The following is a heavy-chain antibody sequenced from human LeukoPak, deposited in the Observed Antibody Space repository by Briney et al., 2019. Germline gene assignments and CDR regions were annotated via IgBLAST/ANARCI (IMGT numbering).Heavy chain of an antibody. Sequence: SGPALVKPTQTLTLTCTFSGFSLSTSGVGLGWIRHPPGKALEWLALIYWNDDKRYSASLKSKLTITKDTSKNQVVLTMTIIDPVDTATYYCAHTLITMIVEGAFDIWGQGTMVTVSS. D-gene: IGHD3-22*01. CDR2: IYWNDDK. J-gene: IGHJ3*02. V-gene: IGHV2-5*01. CDR1: GFSLSTSGVG. CDR3: AHTLITMIVEGAFDI.